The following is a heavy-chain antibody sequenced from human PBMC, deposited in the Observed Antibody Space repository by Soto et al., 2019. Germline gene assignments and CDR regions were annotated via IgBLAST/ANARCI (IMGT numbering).Heavy chain of an antibody. V-gene: IGHV3-30-3*01. J-gene: IGHJ4*02. CDR3: ARGYCSSTRCYRPDQVLDY. Sequence: GGSLRLSCAASGFTFSSYAMHWVRQAPGKGLEWVAVISYDGSNKYYADSVKGRFTISRDNSKNTLYLQMNSLRAEDTAVYYCARGYCSSTRCYRPDQVLDYWGQGTLVTVSS. CDR2: ISYDGSNK. CDR1: GFTFSSYA. D-gene: IGHD2-2*02.